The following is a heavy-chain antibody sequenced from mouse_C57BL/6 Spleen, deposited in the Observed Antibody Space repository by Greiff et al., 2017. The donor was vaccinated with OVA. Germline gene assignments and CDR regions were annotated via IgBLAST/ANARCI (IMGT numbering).Heavy chain of an antibody. CDR2: ISRGGSYT. CDR1: GFTFSSYG. CDR3: ARHGLRKYCDY. D-gene: IGHD1-1*01. V-gene: IGHV5-6*02. J-gene: IGHJ2*01. Sequence: DVMLVESGGDLVKPGGSLKLSCAASGFTFSSYGMSWVRQTPDKRLEWVATISRGGSYTYYPDSVKGRFTISRDNAKNTLYLQMSSLKSENTAMYYGARHGLRKYCDYWGQGTTLTVSS.